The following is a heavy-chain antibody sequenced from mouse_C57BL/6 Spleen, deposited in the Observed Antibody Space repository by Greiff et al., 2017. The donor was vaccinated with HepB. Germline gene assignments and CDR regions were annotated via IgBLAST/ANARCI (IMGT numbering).Heavy chain of an antibody. V-gene: IGHV1-50*01. CDR2: IDPSDSYT. Sequence: QVQLQQPGAELVKPGASVKLSCKASGYTFTSYWMQWVKQRPGQGLEWIGEIDPSDSYTNYNHKFKGKATLTVDTSSSTAYMQLSSLTSEDSAVYYCSRSLYSNCHYWYFGGWGTGTTVTVSS. CDR3: SRSLYSNCHYWYFGG. J-gene: IGHJ1*03. CDR1: GYTFTSYW. D-gene: IGHD2-5*01.